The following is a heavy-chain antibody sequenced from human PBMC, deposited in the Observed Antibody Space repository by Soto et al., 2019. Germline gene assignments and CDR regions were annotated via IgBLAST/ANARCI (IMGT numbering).Heavy chain of an antibody. J-gene: IGHJ6*04. D-gene: IGHD3-10*01. V-gene: IGHV3-13*01. CDR1: GFTFSSYY. CDR3: ARELRAETGGSDYYYGMDV. CDR2: IGTVGDT. Sequence: GGSLRLSCAASGFTFSSYYIHLVRQTTEKGLECVSAIGTVGDTYYLGSVRGRFTISRENAKNSLYLQMNSLRAGDAAVYYCARELRAETGGSDYYYGMDVWGNGTKVTVSS.